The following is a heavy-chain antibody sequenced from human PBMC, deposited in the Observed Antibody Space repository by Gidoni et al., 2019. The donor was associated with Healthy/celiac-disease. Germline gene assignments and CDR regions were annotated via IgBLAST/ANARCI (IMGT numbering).Heavy chain of an antibody. J-gene: IGHJ5*02. CDR3: ARDGLSRGDYDFWSGYPNLNWFDP. CDR1: GGSLRSGGYY. CDR2: IYYSGST. D-gene: IGHD3-3*01. V-gene: IGHV4-31*03. Sequence: QVQLQESGPGLVKPSQTLSLTCTVSGGSLRSGGYYWSWIRQHPGKGLEWIGYIYYSGSTYYNPSLKSRVTISVDTSKNQFSLKLSSVTAADTAVYYCARDGLSRGDYDFWSGYPNLNWFDPWGQGTLVTVSS.